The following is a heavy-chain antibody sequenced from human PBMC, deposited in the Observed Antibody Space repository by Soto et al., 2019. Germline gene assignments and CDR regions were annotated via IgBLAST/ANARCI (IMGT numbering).Heavy chain of an antibody. CDR1: GGSISSYY. J-gene: IGHJ5*02. V-gene: IGHV4-59*08. Sequence: QVQLQESGPGLVKPSETLSLTCTVSGGSISSYYWSWIRQPPGKGLEWIGYIYYSGSTNYNPSLKSRVTISVDTSKNHFSLKLSSVTAADTAVYYCARQTITGTNNWFDPWGQGTLVTVSS. D-gene: IGHD1-20*01. CDR2: IYYSGST. CDR3: ARQTITGTNNWFDP.